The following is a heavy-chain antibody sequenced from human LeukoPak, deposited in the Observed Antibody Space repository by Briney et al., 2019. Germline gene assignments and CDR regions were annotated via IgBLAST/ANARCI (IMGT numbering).Heavy chain of an antibody. CDR1: GYTFTSYY. CDR2: INPSGGST. D-gene: IGHD5-18*01. J-gene: IGHJ5*02. V-gene: IGHV1-46*01. CDR3: AGSWDTASQDAIDV. Sequence: PSVKVSFKASGYTFTSYYMHWVRHAPGQGLEWMGVINPSGGSTSYAQKFQGRVTMTRDMSTSTVYMELSSVRYEDTGVYYCAGSWDTASQDAIDVWGQGTLVTVSS.